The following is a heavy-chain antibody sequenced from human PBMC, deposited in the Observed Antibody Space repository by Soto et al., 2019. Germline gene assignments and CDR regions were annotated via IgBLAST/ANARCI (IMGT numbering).Heavy chain of an antibody. Sequence: ASVKVACKASGYTFTSYYMHGVRQAPGQGLEWMGIINPSGGSTSYAQKFQGRVTMTRATSTSTVYMELSSLRSEDTAVYYCARDWGIAARLFYGMDVGGPGTTVTVSS. CDR3: ARDWGIAARLFYGMDV. J-gene: IGHJ6*02. CDR1: GYTFTSYY. CDR2: INPSGGST. D-gene: IGHD6-6*01. V-gene: IGHV1-46*01.